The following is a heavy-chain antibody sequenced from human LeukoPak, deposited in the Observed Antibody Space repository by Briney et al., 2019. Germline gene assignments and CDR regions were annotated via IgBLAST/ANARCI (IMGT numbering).Heavy chain of an antibody. J-gene: IGHJ4*02. CDR1: GFTFSSYA. V-gene: IGHV3-23*01. Sequence: GGSLRLSCAASGFTFSSYAMSWVRQAPGKGLEWVSAISGSGGSTYYADSVKGQFTISRDNSKNTLYLQMNSLRAEDTAVYYCAKRWGVWGSSWYDYWGQGTLVTVSS. CDR2: ISGSGGST. CDR3: AKRWGVWGSSWYDY. D-gene: IGHD6-13*01.